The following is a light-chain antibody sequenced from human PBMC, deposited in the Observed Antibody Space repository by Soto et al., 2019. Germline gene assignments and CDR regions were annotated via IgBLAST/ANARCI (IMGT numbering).Light chain of an antibody. CDR1: GSNIGAGYD. V-gene: IGLV1-40*03. CDR2: ANI. J-gene: IGLJ1*01. CDR3: QSYDSSLSGYV. Sequence: QTVVTQPPSVSGAPGQRVTISCTGSGSNIGAGYDVHWYQQLPGTAPKLLIFANIIRPSGVPDRFSGSKSGASASLAITGLRAEDEADYYCQSYDSSLSGYVFGTGTKLTVL.